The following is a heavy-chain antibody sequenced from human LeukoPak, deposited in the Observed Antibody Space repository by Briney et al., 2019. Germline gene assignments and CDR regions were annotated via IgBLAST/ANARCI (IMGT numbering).Heavy chain of an antibody. CDR1: GGSISSSSYY. D-gene: IGHD6-13*01. CDR2: ISYSGST. CDR3: ARRGYSSSWYWFDP. V-gene: IGHV4-39*07. Sequence: SETLSLTCTVSGGSISSSSYYWGWIRQPPGKGLEWIGSISYSGSTYYNPSLKSRVTISVDTSKNQFSLKLSSVTAADTAIYYCARRGYSSSWYWFDPWGQGTLVIVSS. J-gene: IGHJ5*02.